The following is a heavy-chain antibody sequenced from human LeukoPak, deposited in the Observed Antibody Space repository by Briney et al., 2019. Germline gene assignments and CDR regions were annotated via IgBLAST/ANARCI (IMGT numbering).Heavy chain of an antibody. D-gene: IGHD3-3*01. CDR1: GGSFSGYY. J-gene: IGHJ2*01. CDR3: ARRDTIYWFFDL. V-gene: IGHV4-34*01. CDR2: INHSGST. Sequence: SETLSLTCAVYGGSFSGYYWSWIRQPPGKGLEWIGEINHSGSTNYNPSLKSRGTISVDTSKNQFSLKLSSVTAADTAVYYCARRDTIYWFFDLWGRGTLVTVSS.